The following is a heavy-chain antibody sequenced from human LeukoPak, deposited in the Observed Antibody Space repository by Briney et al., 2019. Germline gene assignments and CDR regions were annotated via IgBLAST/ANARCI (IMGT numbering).Heavy chain of an antibody. CDR2: ISYDGSNK. D-gene: IGHD6-13*01. J-gene: IGHJ4*02. Sequence: QSGGSLRLSCAAFGFTFSSYGMHWVRQAPGKGLEWVAVISYDGSNKYYADSVKGRFTISRDNSKNTLYLQMNSLRAEDTAVYYCAKMIAAEPFDYWGQGTLVTVSS. V-gene: IGHV3-30*18. CDR3: AKMIAAEPFDY. CDR1: GFTFSSYG.